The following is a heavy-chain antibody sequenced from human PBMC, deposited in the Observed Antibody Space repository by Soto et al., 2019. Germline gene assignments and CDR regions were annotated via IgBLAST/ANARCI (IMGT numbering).Heavy chain of an antibody. CDR1: GGPFSDYY. D-gene: IGHD1-1*01. CDR3: ARRYGYSFDY. Sequence: SETLSLTCGVYGGPFSDYYWSWIRQPPGKGLEWIGYIYYSGSTNYNPSLKSRVTISVDTSKNQFSLKLSSVTAADTAVYYCARRYGYSFDYWGQGTLVTVSS. CDR2: IYYSGST. V-gene: IGHV4-59*08. J-gene: IGHJ4*02.